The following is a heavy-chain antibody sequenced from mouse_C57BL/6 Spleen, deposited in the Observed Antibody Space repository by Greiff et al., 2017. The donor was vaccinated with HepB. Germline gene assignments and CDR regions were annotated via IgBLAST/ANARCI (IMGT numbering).Heavy chain of an antibody. Sequence: VQLVESGPGLVQPSQSLSITCTVSGFSLTSYGVHWVRQSPGKGLEWLGVIWSGGSTDYNAAFISRLSISKDNSKSQVFFKMNSLQADDTAIYCCARNYDYDSWFAYWGQGTLVTVSA. CDR2: IWSGGST. J-gene: IGHJ3*01. V-gene: IGHV2-2*01. D-gene: IGHD2-4*01. CDR1: GFSLTSYG. CDR3: ARNYDYDSWFAY.